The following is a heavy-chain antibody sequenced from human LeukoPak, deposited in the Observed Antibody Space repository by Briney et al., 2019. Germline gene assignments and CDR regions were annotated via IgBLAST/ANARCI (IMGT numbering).Heavy chain of an antibody. CDR1: GTYTLIGLS. Sequence: GASVKVSCKVSGTYTLIGLSMHWVRQAPGKGLEWMGGFDPEDGETIYAQKFKGRVTMTEDTSTDTAYMDLSSLRSEDTAVYYCATLLGETHFFDYWGQGTLVTVSS. V-gene: IGHV1-24*01. D-gene: IGHD1-26*01. CDR2: FDPEDGET. CDR3: ATLLGETHFFDY. J-gene: IGHJ4*02.